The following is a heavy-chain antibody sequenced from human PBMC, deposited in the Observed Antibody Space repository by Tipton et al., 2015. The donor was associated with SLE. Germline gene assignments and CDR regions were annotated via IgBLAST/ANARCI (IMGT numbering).Heavy chain of an antibody. CDR1: GGSISSSSYY. CDR3: AGIPYCSGGSCLDY. V-gene: IGHV4-39*07. J-gene: IGHJ4*02. Sequence: LRLSCTVSGGSISSSSYYWGWIRQPPGKGLEWIGSIYCSGSTYYNPSLKSRVTISVDTSKNQFSLKLSSVTAADTAVYYCAGIPYCSGGSCLDYWGQGTLVTVSS. CDR2: IYCSGST. D-gene: IGHD2-15*01.